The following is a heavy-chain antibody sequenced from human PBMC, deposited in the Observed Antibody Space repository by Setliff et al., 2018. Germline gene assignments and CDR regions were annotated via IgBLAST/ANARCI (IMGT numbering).Heavy chain of an antibody. CDR1: GYPFTNYG. J-gene: IGHJ4*02. V-gene: IGHV1-18*01. CDR2: ISGHNGDT. D-gene: IGHD3-22*01. Sequence: ASVKVSCKTSGYPFTNYGLSWVRQAPGQGLEWMGWISGHNGDTKLAQNFQGRVTVTTDTFTNTGYMELRSLRSDDTAVYYCARDLQYYYDSSPHHGDYWGQGTLVTVSS. CDR3: ARDLQYYYDSSPHHGDY.